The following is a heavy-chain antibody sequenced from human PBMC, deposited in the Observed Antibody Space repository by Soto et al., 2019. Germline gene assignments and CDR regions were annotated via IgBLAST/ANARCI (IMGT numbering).Heavy chain of an antibody. D-gene: IGHD5-12*01. CDR3: ARDLGSGYDPGDY. J-gene: IGHJ4*02. V-gene: IGHV1-69*13. Sequence: GASVKVSCKASGHTFTIIAISWVRQAPGQGLEWMGGIIPTIGTTNYAQMFQGRITITGDESTGTAYMELSSLKAEDTAVYYCARDLGSGYDPGDYWGQGTLVTVSS. CDR1: GHTFTIIA. CDR2: IIPTIGTT.